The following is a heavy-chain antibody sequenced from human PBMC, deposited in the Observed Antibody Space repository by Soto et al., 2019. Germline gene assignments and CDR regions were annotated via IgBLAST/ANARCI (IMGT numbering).Heavy chain of an antibody. Sequence: SETLSLTYTVSGGSISSYYWSWIRQPPGKGLEWIGYIYYSGSTNYNPSLKSRVTISVDTSKNQFSLKLSSVTAADTAVYYCARGAGWFGREYYYYMDVWGKGTTVTV. CDR1: GGSISSYY. CDR3: ARGAGWFGREYYYYMDV. J-gene: IGHJ6*03. D-gene: IGHD3-10*01. V-gene: IGHV4-59*01. CDR2: IYYSGST.